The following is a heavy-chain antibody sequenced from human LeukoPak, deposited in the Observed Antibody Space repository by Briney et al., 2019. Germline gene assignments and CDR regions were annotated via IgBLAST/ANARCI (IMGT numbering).Heavy chain of an antibody. Sequence: GASVKVSCKTSGYTFSDYNMHWVRQVPGQGLEWMGWINPSNGGANYAQTFQGRVTMTRDTSINTAYMELSSLKSDDMAVYYCARDYYYASGSSNFDYWGPGTLVTVSS. CDR2: INPSNGGA. V-gene: IGHV1-2*02. J-gene: IGHJ4*02. D-gene: IGHD3-10*01. CDR1: GYTFSDYN. CDR3: ARDYYYASGSSNFDY.